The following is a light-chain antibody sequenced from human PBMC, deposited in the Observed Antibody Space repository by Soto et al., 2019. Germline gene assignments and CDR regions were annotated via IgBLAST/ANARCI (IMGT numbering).Light chain of an antibody. CDR3: QQYNTYSQTWT. Sequence: DIQMTQSPSTLSASVGDRVTITCRASQSINSRLAWYQQKPGKAPKLLIYKASTLESGVPSRFSGSGSGTEFTLTISSLQPDDFATYYCQQYNTYSQTWTFGQGTKVDI. V-gene: IGKV1-5*03. CDR1: QSINSR. J-gene: IGKJ1*01. CDR2: KAS.